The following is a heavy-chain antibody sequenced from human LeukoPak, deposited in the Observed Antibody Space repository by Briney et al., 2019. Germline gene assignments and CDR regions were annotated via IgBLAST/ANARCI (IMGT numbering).Heavy chain of an antibody. CDR2: IYYSGST. CDR3: ARHNDGATNTRGPYFDY. V-gene: IGHV4-59*08. CDR1: GGSISSYY. D-gene: IGHD1-1*01. Sequence: PSETLSLTCTVSGGSISSYYWSWIRQPPGKGLEWIGYIYYSGSTNYNPSLKSRVTISVDTSKNQFSLKLSSVTAADTAVYYCARHNDGATNTRGPYFDYWGQGTLVTVSS. J-gene: IGHJ4*02.